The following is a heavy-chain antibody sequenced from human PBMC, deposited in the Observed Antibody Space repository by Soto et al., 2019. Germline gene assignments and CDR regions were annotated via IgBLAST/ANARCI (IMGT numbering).Heavy chain of an antibody. CDR3: ATDQNPRYCSGSWCYSGQQGMDV. Sequence: NPXGSLRLSCAATGFTLTNECMGWVRQAPGKGPEWAGLMRSKTDGVTTDYRASVKGRFTISRDDSKNTLYLQMNSLRNDDTAVYYCATDQNPRYCSGSWCYSGQQGMDVWGQGTTVTVSS. J-gene: IGHJ6*02. D-gene: IGHD2-15*01. CDR2: MRSKTDGVTT. V-gene: IGHV3-15*01. CDR1: GFTLTNEC.